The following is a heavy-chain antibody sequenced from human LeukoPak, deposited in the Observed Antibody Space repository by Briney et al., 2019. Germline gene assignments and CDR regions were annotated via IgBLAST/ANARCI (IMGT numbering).Heavy chain of an antibody. Sequence: GGSLRLSCAASGFTLSDFAMTWVRQAPGKGLEWVSSVSDIGLNTYYAASVKGRFTISRDTSKNTLYLQMNSLRAEDTAIYYCTKRLSLRFDAFDIWGPGTMVTVSS. J-gene: IGHJ3*02. CDR3: TKRLSLRFDAFDI. CDR1: GFTLSDFA. D-gene: IGHD3-3*01. V-gene: IGHV3-23*01. CDR2: VSDIGLNT.